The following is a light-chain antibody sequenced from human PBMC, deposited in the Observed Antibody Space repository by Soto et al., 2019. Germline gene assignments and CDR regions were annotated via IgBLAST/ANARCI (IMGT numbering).Light chain of an antibody. V-gene: IGKV3-15*01. Sequence: EIEMTQSPATLSVSPGERATLSCRASQSVSSNLAWYQQKPGQAPRLLIYGASTRATGIPARFSGSGSGTEFTLTISSLQSEDFAVYYCQQYNNWPPWTLGQGTKVEIK. J-gene: IGKJ1*01. CDR1: QSVSSN. CDR3: QQYNNWPPWT. CDR2: GAS.